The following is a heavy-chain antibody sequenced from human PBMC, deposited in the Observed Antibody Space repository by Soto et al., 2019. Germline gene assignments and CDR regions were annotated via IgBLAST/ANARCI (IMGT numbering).Heavy chain of an antibody. V-gene: IGHV3-33*01. D-gene: IGHD3-3*01. CDR1: GFTFSSYG. J-gene: IGHJ4*02. Sequence: QVQLVESGGGVVQPGRSLRLSCAASGFTFSSYGMHWVRQAPGKGLEWVAVIWYDGSNKYYADSVKGRFTISRDNSKNTLYLQMNSLRAEDTAVYYCARDHSTWSYLNYWGQGTLVAVSS. CDR3: ARDHSTWSYLNY. CDR2: IWYDGSNK.